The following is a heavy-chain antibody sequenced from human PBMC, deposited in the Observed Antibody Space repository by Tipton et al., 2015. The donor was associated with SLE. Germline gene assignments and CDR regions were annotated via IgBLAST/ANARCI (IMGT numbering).Heavy chain of an antibody. V-gene: IGHV3-13*01. CDR1: GFTFSSYD. J-gene: IGHJ4*02. D-gene: IGHD6-13*01. CDR3: AKASAEAAAGMGDY. CDR2: IGTAGDT. Sequence: SLRLSCAASGFTFSSYDMHWVRQATGKGLEWVSAIGTAGDTYYPGSVKGRFTISRDNSKNTVYLQMNSLRGEDTAVYYCAKASAEAAAGMGDYWGQGTLVTVSS.